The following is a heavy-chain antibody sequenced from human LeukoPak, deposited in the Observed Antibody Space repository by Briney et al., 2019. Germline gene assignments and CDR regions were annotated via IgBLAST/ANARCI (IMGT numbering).Heavy chain of an antibody. CDR1: GYTFTSYG. CDR3: ARETGAQELLAGYYYGMDV. Sequence: GASVKVSCKASGYTFTSYGISWVRQAPGQGLEWMGWISAYNGNTNYAQKLQGRVTMTTDTSTSTAYMELRSLRSDDTAVYYCARETGAQELLAGYYYGMDVWGQGTTVTVSS. D-gene: IGHD1-26*01. V-gene: IGHV1-18*01. CDR2: ISAYNGNT. J-gene: IGHJ6*02.